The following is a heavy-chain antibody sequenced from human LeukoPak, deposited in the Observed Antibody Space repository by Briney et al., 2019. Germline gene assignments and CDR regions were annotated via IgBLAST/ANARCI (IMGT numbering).Heavy chain of an antibody. J-gene: IGHJ5*02. V-gene: IGHV4-34*01. CDR1: GGSFSGYY. CDR2: INHSGST. Sequence: SETLSLTCAVYGGSFSGYYWSWLRQPPGKGLEWIGEINHSGSTNYNPSLKSRVTISVDTSKNQFSLKLSSVTAADTAVYYCARGPILTRRITMVRGVNNWLDPWGQGTLVTVSS. D-gene: IGHD3-10*01. CDR3: ARGPILTRRITMVRGVNNWLDP.